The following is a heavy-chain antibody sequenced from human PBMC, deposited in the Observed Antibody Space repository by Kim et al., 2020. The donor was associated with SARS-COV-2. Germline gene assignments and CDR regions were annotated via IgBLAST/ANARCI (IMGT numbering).Heavy chain of an antibody. CDR1: GGTFSSYV. J-gene: IGHJ5*02. Sequence: SVKVSCKASGGTFSSYVISWVRQAPGQGLEWMGGIIPIFGTANYAQMFQDRVTITADESTSTAYMELSSLRSDDTAVYYCARESLPVGATRGWFDPWGQGTLVTVSS. CDR2: IIPIFGTA. V-gene: IGHV1-69*13. D-gene: IGHD1-26*01. CDR3: ARESLPVGATRGWFDP.